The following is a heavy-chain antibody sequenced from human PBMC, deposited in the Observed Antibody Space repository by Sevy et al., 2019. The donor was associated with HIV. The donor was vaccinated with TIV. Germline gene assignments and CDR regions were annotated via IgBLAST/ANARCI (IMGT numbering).Heavy chain of an antibody. V-gene: IGHV3-49*04. CDR1: GFNIADYY. Sequence: GGSLRLSCTGSGFNIADYYMTWVRQAPGKGLDWVGFIITKNHGGTPDYGASVKGRFTISLDDFQNTIYLQMHSLKTEDTGIDNCARHAREAWRVSVVYYNVTDGFDPWGQGTLVTVSS. D-gene: IGHD3-10*01. J-gene: IGHJ5*02. CDR3: ARHAREAWRVSVVYYNVTDGFDP. CDR2: IITKNHGGTP.